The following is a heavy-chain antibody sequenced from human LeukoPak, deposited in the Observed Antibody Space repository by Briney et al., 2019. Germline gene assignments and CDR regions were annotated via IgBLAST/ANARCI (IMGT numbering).Heavy chain of an antibody. V-gene: IGHV5-51*01. CDR1: GYSFTSYW. CDR2: IYPGDSDT. J-gene: IGHJ3*02. D-gene: IGHD3-10*01. CDR3: ARIFYYGSGSFFDAFDN. Sequence: GESLKISCKGSGYSFTSYWIGWVRQMPGKGLEWMGIIYPGDSDTRYSPSFQGQVTISADKSISTAYLQWSSLKASDTAIYYCARIFYYGSGSFFDAFDNWGQGTMVTVSS.